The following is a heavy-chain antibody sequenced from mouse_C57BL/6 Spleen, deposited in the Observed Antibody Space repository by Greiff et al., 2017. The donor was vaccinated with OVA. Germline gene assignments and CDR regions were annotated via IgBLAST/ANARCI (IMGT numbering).Heavy chain of an antibody. CDR3: ARDPYDYDDAY. J-gene: IGHJ3*01. CDR2: ISDGGSYT. D-gene: IGHD2-4*01. Sequence: DVKLVESGGGLVRPGGSLKLSCAASGFTFSSYAMSWVRQTPEKRLEWVATISDGGSYTYYPDNVKGRFTISRDNAKNNLYLQMSHLKSEDTAMYYCARDPYDYDDAYWGQGTLVTVSA. V-gene: IGHV5-4*01. CDR1: GFTFSSYA.